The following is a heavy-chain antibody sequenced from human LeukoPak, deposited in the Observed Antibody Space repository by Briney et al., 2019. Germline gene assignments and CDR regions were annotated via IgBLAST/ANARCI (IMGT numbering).Heavy chain of an antibody. V-gene: IGHV3-7*01. CDR3: ARDLPPGEDDRLDY. CDR1: GFTFSSYG. J-gene: IGHJ4*02. D-gene: IGHD3-22*01. CDR2: IKQDGSEK. Sequence: PGGSLRLSCAASGFTFSSYGMHWVRQAPGKGLEWVANIKQDGSEKYYVDSVKGRFTISRDNAKNSLYLQMNSLRAEDTAVYYCARDLPPGEDDRLDYWGQGTLVTVSS.